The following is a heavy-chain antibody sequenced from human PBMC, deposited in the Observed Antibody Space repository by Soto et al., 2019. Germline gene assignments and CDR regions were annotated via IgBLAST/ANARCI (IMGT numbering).Heavy chain of an antibody. J-gene: IGHJ6*02. V-gene: IGHV3-33*01. Sequence: QVQLVESGGGVVQPGRSLRLSCAASGFTFSSYGMHWVRQAPGKGLEWVAVIWYDGSNKYYADSVKGRFTISRDNSKNTLYLQMNSLRAEDTAVYYCARGDIVVVPAASHYYGMDVWGQGTTVTVSS. CDR2: IWYDGSNK. D-gene: IGHD2-2*01. CDR1: GFTFSSYG. CDR3: ARGDIVVVPAASHYYGMDV.